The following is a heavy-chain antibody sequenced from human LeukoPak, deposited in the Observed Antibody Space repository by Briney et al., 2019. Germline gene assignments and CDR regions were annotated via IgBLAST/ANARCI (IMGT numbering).Heavy chain of an antibody. V-gene: IGHV4-34*01. J-gene: IGHJ6*03. CDR2: INHSGST. CDR3: ARTTMVRGTYYMDV. Sequence: PSETLSLTGAVYGGSFSSYYWSWIRQPPGKGLEWIGEINHSGSTNYNPSLKSRVTISVDTSKNQFSLKLSSVTAADTAVYYCARTTMVRGTYYMDVWGKGTTVTISS. CDR1: GGSFSSYY. D-gene: IGHD3-10*01.